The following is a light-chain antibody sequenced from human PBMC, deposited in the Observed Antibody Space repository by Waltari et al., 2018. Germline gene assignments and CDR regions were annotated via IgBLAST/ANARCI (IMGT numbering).Light chain of an antibody. V-gene: IGKV3-15*01. CDR2: GAS. CDR3: QQYDNFPLT. J-gene: IGKJ4*01. CDR1: QSVSSN. Sequence: EIVMTQSPATLSVSPGERATLSCRASQSVSSNLAWYQQKPGQAPRLLIYGASTRATGIPARFRGSGSGTEFTLTISSLQPEDFATYYCQQYDNFPLTFGGGTRVDIK.